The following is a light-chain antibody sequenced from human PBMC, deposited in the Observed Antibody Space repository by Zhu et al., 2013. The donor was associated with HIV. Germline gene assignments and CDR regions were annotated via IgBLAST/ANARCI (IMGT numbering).Light chain of an antibody. CDR1: QTVTSSY. CDR3: QQYGSSPLT. V-gene: IGKV3-20*01. J-gene: IGKJ4*01. CDR2: GAS. Sequence: EIVLTQSPGTLSLSPGERTTLSCRASQTVTSSYLAWYQHKPGQAPRLLIYGASTRAIGIPDRFSGSGSGTDFTLTISRLEPEDFAVYFCQQYGSSPLTFGGGTTVESK.